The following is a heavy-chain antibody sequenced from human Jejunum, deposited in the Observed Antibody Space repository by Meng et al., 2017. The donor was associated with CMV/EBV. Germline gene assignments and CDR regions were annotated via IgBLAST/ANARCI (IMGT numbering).Heavy chain of an antibody. CDR1: GYTFTGYF. V-gene: IGHV1-2*06. CDR3: ARGAAAGHN. CDR2: VNTYSGDT. D-gene: IGHD6-13*01. Sequence: KVSCKASGYTFTGYFIHWVRQTPGKGLEWMGRVNTYSGDTSFAQKFQGRVTMTRDTSISTAYMELSRLTSDDTAVYYCARGAAAGHNWGQGSLVTVSS. J-gene: IGHJ4*02.